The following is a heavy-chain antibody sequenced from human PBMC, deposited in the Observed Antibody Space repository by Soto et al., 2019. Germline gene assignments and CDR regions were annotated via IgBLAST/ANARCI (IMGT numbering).Heavy chain of an antibody. D-gene: IGHD2-2*01. V-gene: IGHV4-39*01. CDR3: ARPLRTEHIVVVPWFAP. J-gene: IGHJ5*02. Sequence: QLQLQESGPGLVKPWETLSLTCTVSGGSISSSSYYWGWIRQPPGKGLEWIGSIYYSGRTYYNPALKSRVTISVDTSKYQFSRRLSSVTVADTAVYYCARPLRTEHIVVVPWFAPWGQATLVTVSS. CDR1: GGSISSSSYY. CDR2: IYYSGRT.